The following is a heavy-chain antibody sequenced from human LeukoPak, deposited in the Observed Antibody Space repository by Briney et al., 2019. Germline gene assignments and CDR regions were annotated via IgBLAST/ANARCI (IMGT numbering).Heavy chain of an antibody. CDR2: INHSGST. Sequence: SETLSLTCAVYGGSFSGYYWSWIRQPPGEGLEWIGEINHSGSTNYNPSLKSRVTISVDTSKNQFSLKLSSVTAADTAVYYCARSIGQVTHWFDPWGQGTLVTVSS. D-gene: IGHD2-21*02. CDR3: ARSIGQVTHWFDP. CDR1: GGSFSGYY. J-gene: IGHJ5*02. V-gene: IGHV4-34*01.